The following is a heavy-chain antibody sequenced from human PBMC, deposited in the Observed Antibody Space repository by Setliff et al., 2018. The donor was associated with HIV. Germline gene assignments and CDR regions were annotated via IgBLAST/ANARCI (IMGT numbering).Heavy chain of an antibody. CDR3: ARVRRPAEIRAGYFDS. D-gene: IGHD1-1*01. CDR2: VDPDTGGT. CDR1: GYTFTDYC. V-gene: IGHV1-2*02. Sequence: ASVKVSCKTSGYTFTDYCIHWFRQAPGQRLEWLGWVDPDTGGTIYAQKFPDRVTLTRDTSSTTAYMELSGLTVDDTAIYYCARVRRPAEIRAGYFDSWGQGTLVTVSS. J-gene: IGHJ4*02.